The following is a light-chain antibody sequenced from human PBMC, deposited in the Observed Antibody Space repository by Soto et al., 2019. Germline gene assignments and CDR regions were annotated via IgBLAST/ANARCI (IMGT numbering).Light chain of an antibody. J-gene: IGKJ3*01. Sequence: DIQLTQSPSFLSASVGDRVTITCRASQGISTYLAWYQQKPGKAPSLLIYAASTLQSGVPSRFSGSGSGTEFTRTISSLQPEDFATYYCQQVNTYTFGPGTKVNIK. CDR3: QQVNTYT. V-gene: IGKV1-9*01. CDR2: AAS. CDR1: QGISTY.